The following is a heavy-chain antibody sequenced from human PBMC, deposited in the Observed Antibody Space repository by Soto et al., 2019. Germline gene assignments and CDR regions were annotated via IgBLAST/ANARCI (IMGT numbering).Heavy chain of an antibody. CDR3: AREGNCSSTSCYEEDYYYYYMDV. CDR1: GYTFTSYG. Sequence: GASVKVSCKASGYTFTSYGISWVRQAPGQGLEWMGWISAYNGNTNYAQKLQGRVTMTTDTSTSTAYMELRSLRSDDTAVYYCAREGNCSSTSCYEEDYYYYYMDVWGKGTTVTVSS. V-gene: IGHV1-18*01. J-gene: IGHJ6*03. D-gene: IGHD2-2*01. CDR2: ISAYNGNT.